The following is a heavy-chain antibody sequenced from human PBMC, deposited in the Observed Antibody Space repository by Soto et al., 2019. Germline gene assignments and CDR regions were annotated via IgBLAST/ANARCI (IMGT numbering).Heavy chain of an antibody. CDR3: ARDTYYYDSSGYYYRGSLGY. Sequence: QVQLVQSGAEVKKPGASVKVSCKASGYTFTSYYMHWVRQAPGQGLEWMGIINPSGGSTSYAQKFHGRVTMTRDTSTSTVYMELSSLRSEDTAVYYCARDTYYYDSSGYYYRGSLGYWGQGTLVTVSS. J-gene: IGHJ4*02. CDR2: INPSGGST. V-gene: IGHV1-46*01. CDR1: GYTFTSYY. D-gene: IGHD3-22*01.